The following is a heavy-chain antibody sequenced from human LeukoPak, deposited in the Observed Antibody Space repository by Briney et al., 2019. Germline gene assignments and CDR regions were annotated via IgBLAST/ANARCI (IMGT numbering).Heavy chain of an antibody. V-gene: IGHV4-34*01. CDR1: GGSFSGYY. Sequence: SETLSLTCAVYGGSFSGYYWSWIRQSPGKGLEWIGEINHSEATDYNPSFKNRVTISVDTSKNQFSLKLSSVTAADTAVYYCAREAQYCSGGSCYGGYFQHWGQGTLVTVSS. J-gene: IGHJ1*01. CDR3: AREAQYCSGGSCYGGYFQH. CDR2: INHSEAT. D-gene: IGHD2-15*01.